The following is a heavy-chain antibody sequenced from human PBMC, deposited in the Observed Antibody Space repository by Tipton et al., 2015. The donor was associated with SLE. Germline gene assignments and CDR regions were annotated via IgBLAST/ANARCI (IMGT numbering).Heavy chain of an antibody. CDR3: ARGVSGTVAED. CDR2: IKHGGIT. CDR1: GDSLNDYF. V-gene: IGHV4-34*01. D-gene: IGHD5-12*01. Sequence: TLSLTCAVYGDSLNDYFWSWIRQPPGKGLEWIGEIKHGGITNYNPSLKSRFTISVDTSKSQFSLKLSSVTAADMAMYYCARGVSGTVAEDWGQGTLVTVSS. J-gene: IGHJ1*01.